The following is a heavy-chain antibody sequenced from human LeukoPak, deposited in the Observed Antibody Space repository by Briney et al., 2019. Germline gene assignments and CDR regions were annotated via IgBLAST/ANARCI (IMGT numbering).Heavy chain of an antibody. CDR1: GYTFTSYG. D-gene: IGHD3-3*01. Sequence: ASVRVSCKXSGYTFTSYGISWVRQSPGQGLEWMGWISAYNGNTNYAQKLQGRVTMTTDTSTSTAYMELRSLRSDDTAVYYCAAIFGVSYSWFDPWGQGTLVTVSS. J-gene: IGHJ5*02. V-gene: IGHV1-18*01. CDR3: AAIFGVSYSWFDP. CDR2: ISAYNGNT.